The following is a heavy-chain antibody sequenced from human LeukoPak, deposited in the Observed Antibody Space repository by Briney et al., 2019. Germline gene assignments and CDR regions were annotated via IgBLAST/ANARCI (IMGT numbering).Heavy chain of an antibody. CDR1: GDSIINSTYH. CDR3: ARGDYGSGSYSNNWFDP. Sequence: PSETLSLACSVSGDSIINSTYHWGWVRQSPGKGLEWIGSIYYSGSTYYNPSLRSRVTISVDTSKNQFSLKLSSVTAADTAVYYCARGDYGSGSYSNNWFDPWGQGTLVTVSS. J-gene: IGHJ5*02. D-gene: IGHD3-10*01. CDR2: IYYSGST. V-gene: IGHV4-39*07.